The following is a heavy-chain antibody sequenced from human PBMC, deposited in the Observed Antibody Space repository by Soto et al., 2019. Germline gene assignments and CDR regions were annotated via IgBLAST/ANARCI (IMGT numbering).Heavy chain of an antibody. J-gene: IGHJ4*02. V-gene: IGHV3-33*01. CDR1: GFTFSYYG. CDR2: IWYDGSNT. D-gene: IGHD1-1*01. CDR3: ARIDLPTSVPGIFGFDY. Sequence: QVQLVESGAGAVQPGRSLRLSCAASGFTFSYYGRHWVLQAPGQGLEWVAVIWYDGSNTYYADSVKGRFTISRDNSKNPQYLPMNALRAEATAVYYCARIDLPTSVPGIFGFDYWGQGTLGTVSS.